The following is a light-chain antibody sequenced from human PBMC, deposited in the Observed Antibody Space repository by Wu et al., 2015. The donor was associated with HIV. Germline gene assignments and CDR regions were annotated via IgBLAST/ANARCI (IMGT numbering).Light chain of an antibody. V-gene: IGKV3-11*01. CDR1: QSVTSY. Sequence: DIVLTQSPATLSLSPGQRATLSCRASQSVTSYLAWYQQKPGQAPRLLMYDASTRATGIPVRFSGSGSGTDFTLTINSLEPEDFAVYYCQQRSNWPLTFGQGTRLEIK. CDR2: DAS. J-gene: IGKJ5*01. CDR3: QQRSNWPLT.